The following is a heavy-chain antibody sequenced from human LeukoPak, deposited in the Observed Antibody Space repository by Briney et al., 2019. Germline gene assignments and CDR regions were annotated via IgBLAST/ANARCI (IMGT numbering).Heavy chain of an antibody. CDR2: IKQDGSEK. CDR1: GFTFSNYW. V-gene: IGHV3-7*03. J-gene: IGHJ4*02. CDR3: AKGDYYDSSGYSHFDY. D-gene: IGHD3-22*01. Sequence: GGSLRLSCAASGFTFSNYWMSWVRQAPGKGLEWVANIKQDGSEKYYVDSVKGRFTISRDNAKNSLYLQMNSLRADDTAVYYCAKGDYYDSSGYSHFDYWGQGTLVTVSS.